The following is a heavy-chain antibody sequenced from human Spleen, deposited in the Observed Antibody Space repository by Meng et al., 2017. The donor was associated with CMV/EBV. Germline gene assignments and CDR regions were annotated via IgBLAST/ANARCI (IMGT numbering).Heavy chain of an antibody. CDR1: GGSFSGYY. J-gene: IGHJ4*02. D-gene: IGHD3-10*01. V-gene: IGHV4-34*01. CDR3: ARARSYGSGSYYNY. Sequence: QVQLQQWGAGLLKPSETLSLTCAVYGGSFSGYYWSWIRQPPGKGLEWIGEINHSGSTNYNPSLKSRVTISVDTSKNQFSLKLSSVTAADTAVYYCARARSYGSGSYYNYWGQGTLVTVSS. CDR2: INHSGST.